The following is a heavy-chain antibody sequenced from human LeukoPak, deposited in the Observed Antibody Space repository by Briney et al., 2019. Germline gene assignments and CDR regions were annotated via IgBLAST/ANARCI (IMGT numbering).Heavy chain of an antibody. J-gene: IGHJ6*02. D-gene: IGHD1-7*01. Sequence: GGSLRLSCAASGFSVSSNYMTWVRQAPGKGLEWVSVIYTGGSTMYGDSVKGRFTISRHDSKNTLYLQMNSLRPEDTAVYYCARGRHEYELPTTGLDVWGQGTTVTVSS. CDR3: ARGRHEYELPTTGLDV. V-gene: IGHV3-53*04. CDR1: GFSVSSNY. CDR2: IYTGGST.